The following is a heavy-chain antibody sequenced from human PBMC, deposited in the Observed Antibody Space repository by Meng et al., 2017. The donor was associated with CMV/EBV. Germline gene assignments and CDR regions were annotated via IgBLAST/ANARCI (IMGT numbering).Heavy chain of an antibody. CDR1: GGSISSSSYY. V-gene: IGHV4-39*07. D-gene: IGHD3-16*01. CDR2: IYYSGST. J-gene: IGHJ5*02. CDR3: ARAGGSYRNATYPPPANWFDP. Sequence: SETLSLTCTVSGGSISSSSYYWGWIRQPPGKGLEWIGSIYYSGSTYYNPSLKSRVNITIDTSKNHFSLRLTSVTAADTAVYYCARAGGSYRNATYPPPANWFDPWGQGALVTVSS.